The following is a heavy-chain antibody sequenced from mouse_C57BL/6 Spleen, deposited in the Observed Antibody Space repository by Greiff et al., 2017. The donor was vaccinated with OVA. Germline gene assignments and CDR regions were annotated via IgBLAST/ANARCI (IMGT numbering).Heavy chain of an antibody. CDR2: IYPGDGDT. CDR3: ARVSYYYGSSPYWYFDV. V-gene: IGHV1-80*01. Sequence: QVQLQQSGAELVKPGASVKISCKASGYAFSSYWMNWVKQRPGKGLEWIGQIYPGDGDTNYNGKFKGKATLTADKSSSTAYMQLSSLTSEDSAVYFCARVSYYYGSSPYWYFDVWGTGTTVTVSS. CDR1: GYAFSSYW. D-gene: IGHD1-1*01. J-gene: IGHJ1*03.